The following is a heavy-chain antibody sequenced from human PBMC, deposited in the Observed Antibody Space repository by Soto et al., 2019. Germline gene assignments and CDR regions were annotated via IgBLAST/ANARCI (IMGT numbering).Heavy chain of an antibody. D-gene: IGHD2-2*01. V-gene: IGHV3-23*01. CDR3: AKTDVVVPAATLDY. Sequence: LRLSCAASGFTFSSYAMSWVRQAPGKGLEWVSAISGSGGSTYYADSVKGRFTISRDNSKNTLYLQMNSLRAEDTAVYYCAKTDVVVPAATLDYWGQGTLVTVSS. J-gene: IGHJ4*02. CDR1: GFTFSSYA. CDR2: ISGSGGST.